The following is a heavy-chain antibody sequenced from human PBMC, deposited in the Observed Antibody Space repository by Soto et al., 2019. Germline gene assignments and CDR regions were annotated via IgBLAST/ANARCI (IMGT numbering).Heavy chain of an antibody. J-gene: IGHJ6*02. CDR1: GGSVNTGDNY. CDR3: AREPLDGMDV. Sequence: HVQLHQSGPRLVKPSQTLSLECSVIGGSVNTGDNYWRWVRQSPGRGLEWIGYIYHTGNTFYNSALENRVTMSVDASKNQFSLTLTSVTAAEAAGYFCAREPLDGMDVWGQGTNVTVSS. V-gene: IGHV4-30-4*01. CDR2: IYHTGNT.